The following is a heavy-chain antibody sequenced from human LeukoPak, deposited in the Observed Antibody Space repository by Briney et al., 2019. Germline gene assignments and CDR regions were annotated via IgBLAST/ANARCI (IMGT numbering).Heavy chain of an antibody. CDR3: AKSAYYDASGYYREYYFDY. CDR1: GFSFSNYA. D-gene: IGHD3-22*01. V-gene: IGHV3-23*01. CDR2: ISGSGGST. J-gene: IGHJ4*02. Sequence: GGSLRLSCVSSGFSFSNYAMSWVRQASGKGLEWVPSISGSGGSTHYADSVKGRFTISRDKTKNTLYLQMNSLRAEDTAVYYCAKSAYYDASGYYREYYFDYWGQGTLVTVSS.